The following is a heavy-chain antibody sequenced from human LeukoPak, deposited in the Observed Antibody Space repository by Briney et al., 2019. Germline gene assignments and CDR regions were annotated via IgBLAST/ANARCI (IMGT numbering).Heavy chain of an antibody. V-gene: IGHV1-69*05. J-gene: IGHJ3*02. Sequence: GSSVKVSCKTSGGTVISFALSWMRQAPGQGPEWMGGFIPILRTPKDAQKFQGRVTITTDEATDTFYMELSGLRVEDTAVYYCATPSRGHAFDIWGQGTMVTVS. CDR2: FIPILRTP. CDR3: ATPSRGHAFDI. CDR1: GGTVISFA. D-gene: IGHD3-10*01.